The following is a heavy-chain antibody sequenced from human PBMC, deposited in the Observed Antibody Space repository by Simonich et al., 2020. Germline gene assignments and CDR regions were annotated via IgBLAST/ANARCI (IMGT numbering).Heavy chain of an antibody. J-gene: IGHJ2*01. D-gene: IGHD6-13*01. V-gene: IGHV1-2*02. CDR2: INPNRSGT. Sequence: QVQLVQSGAEVKKPGASVKVSCPASGYTFTGYYMHWVRQAPGQGLEVQGWINPNRSGTNYAQKFQGRVTMTRDTSISTAYMELSRLRSDDTAVYYCARDSYSSWYFDLWGRGTLVTVSS. CDR3: ARDSYSSWYFDL. CDR1: GYTFTGYY.